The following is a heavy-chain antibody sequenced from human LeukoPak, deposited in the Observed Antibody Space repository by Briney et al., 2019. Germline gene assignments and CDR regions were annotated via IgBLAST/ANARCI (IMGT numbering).Heavy chain of an antibody. CDR2: IHPDDSDT. J-gene: IGHJ5*02. D-gene: IGHD3-16*01. CDR1: GFLFSNYW. CDR3: TRGEGWLDP. V-gene: IGHV5-51*01. Sequence: GASLKISCKASGFLFSNYWIAWVRQKPGKGLEWMGIIHPDDSDTRYSPSFQGQVTISADKSTTTAYLQWRSLKASDTAMYYCTRGEGWLDPWGQGTLVTVSS.